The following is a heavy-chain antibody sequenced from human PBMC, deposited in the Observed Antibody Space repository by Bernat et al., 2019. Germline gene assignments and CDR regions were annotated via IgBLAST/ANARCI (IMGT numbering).Heavy chain of an antibody. D-gene: IGHD6-19*01. Sequence: QVQLVQSGAEVKQPGASVKVSCKASGYTFTTHGISWVRQAPGQGLEWMGWISAYNGHTNYAQKFQDRVTMTTDTSTTTAYMELKSLRSDDTAVYYCARDRDLGAVAGTFDYWGQGSLVTVSS. CDR3: ARDRDLGAVAGTFDY. V-gene: IGHV1-18*04. CDR1: GYTFTTHG. CDR2: ISAYNGHT. J-gene: IGHJ4*02.